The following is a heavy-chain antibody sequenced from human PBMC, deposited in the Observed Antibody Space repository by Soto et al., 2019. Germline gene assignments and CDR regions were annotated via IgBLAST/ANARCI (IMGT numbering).Heavy chain of an antibody. J-gene: IGHJ4*02. CDR2: ISGSGGST. Sequence: EVQLLESGGGLVQPGGSLRLSCAASGFTFGSYAMTWVRQAPGKGLEWVSSISGSGGSTYYADSVKGRFTVSRDTSKKPMYLEMNSLRAEDTAVYYCAKRECSGGRCYSNDYWGQGTLVTVSS. CDR3: AKRECSGGRCYSNDY. CDR1: GFTFGSYA. V-gene: IGHV3-23*01. D-gene: IGHD2-15*01.